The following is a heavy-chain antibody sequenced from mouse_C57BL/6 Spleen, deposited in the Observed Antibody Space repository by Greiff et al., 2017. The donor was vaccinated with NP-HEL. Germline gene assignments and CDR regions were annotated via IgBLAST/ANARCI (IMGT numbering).Heavy chain of an antibody. Sequence: QVQLQQPGAELVMPGASVKLSCKASGYTFTSYWMHWVKQRPGQGLEWIGEIDPSDSYTNYNQKFKGKSTLTVDKSSSTAYMQLSSLTSEDSAVYYCARKYYGSPWYFDVWGTGTTVTVSS. V-gene: IGHV1-69*01. J-gene: IGHJ1*03. CDR3: ARKYYGSPWYFDV. CDR1: GYTFTSYW. CDR2: IDPSDSYT. D-gene: IGHD1-1*01.